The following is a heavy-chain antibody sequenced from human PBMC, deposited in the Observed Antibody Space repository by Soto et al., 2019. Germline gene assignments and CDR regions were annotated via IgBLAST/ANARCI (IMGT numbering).Heavy chain of an antibody. D-gene: IGHD5-12*01. Sequence: GASVKVSCKASGYTFTSYGISWVRQAPGQGLEWMGLLIPYNGDRIYAQKFQGRVILTTDTATNTAYMELGSLRSDDTAMYYCVRDASSGYRGWWDPWGQGTLVTVSS. J-gene: IGHJ5*02. CDR1: GYTFTSYG. CDR3: VRDASSGYRGWWDP. CDR2: LIPYNGDR. V-gene: IGHV1-18*01.